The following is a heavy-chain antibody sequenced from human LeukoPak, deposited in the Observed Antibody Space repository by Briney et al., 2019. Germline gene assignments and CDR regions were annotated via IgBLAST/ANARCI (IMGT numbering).Heavy chain of an antibody. V-gene: IGHV4-59*08. D-gene: IGHD4/OR15-4a*01. J-gene: IGHJ4*02. CDR1: GASVSRDY. CDR3: ARLETMVGFDY. CDR2: FYYSGST. Sequence: SETLSLTCTVSGASVSRDYWGWIRQPPGKELEWIGYFYYSGSTTYNPSLKSRVTISVDTSKNQFSLKLNSVTAADTAVYYCARLETMVGFDYWGQGTLVTGSS.